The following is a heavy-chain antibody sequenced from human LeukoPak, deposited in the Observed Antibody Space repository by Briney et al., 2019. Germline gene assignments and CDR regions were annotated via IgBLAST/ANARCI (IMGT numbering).Heavy chain of an antibody. Sequence: SSETLSLTCAVYGGSFSGYYWSWIRQPPGKALEWIGEINHSGSTNYNPSLKSRVAISVDTSKNQFSLMLSSVSAADTAVYYCARGLVDEIRGGSCYWFDPWGQGTLVTVSS. J-gene: IGHJ5*02. V-gene: IGHV4-34*01. D-gene: IGHD2-15*01. CDR2: INHSGST. CDR1: GGSFSGYY. CDR3: ARGLVDEIRGGSCYWFDP.